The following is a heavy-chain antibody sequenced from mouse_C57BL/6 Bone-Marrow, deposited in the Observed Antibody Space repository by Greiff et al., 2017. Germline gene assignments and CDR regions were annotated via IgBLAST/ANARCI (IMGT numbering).Heavy chain of an antibody. D-gene: IGHD1-1*01. CDR3: ARACDNNYGYFDV. J-gene: IGHJ1*03. Sequence: QVQLQQPGAELVKPGASVKMSCKASGYTFTIYWITWVKQRPGQGLEWIGDIYPGSGSTNYNEKFKSKATLTVDTSSNTAYMQLSSLTSEDCAVYYCARACDNNYGYFDVWGRGKKVTV. V-gene: IGHV1-55*01. CDR1: GYTFTIYW. CDR2: IYPGSGST.